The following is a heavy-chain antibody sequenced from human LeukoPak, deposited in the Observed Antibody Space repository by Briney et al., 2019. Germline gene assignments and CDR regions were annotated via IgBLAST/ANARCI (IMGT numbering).Heavy chain of an antibody. D-gene: IGHD6-13*01. CDR2: ISTSSSYI. J-gene: IGHJ3*02. Sequence: PGGSLRLSCAASGFTFSSYGMHWVRQAPGKGLEWVSSISTSSSYIYYADSVKGRFSISRDNAKNSLYLQVNSLRAEDTAVYYCARDQAGDALDIWGQGTMVTVSS. CDR1: GFTFSSYG. CDR3: ARDQAGDALDI. V-gene: IGHV3-21*01.